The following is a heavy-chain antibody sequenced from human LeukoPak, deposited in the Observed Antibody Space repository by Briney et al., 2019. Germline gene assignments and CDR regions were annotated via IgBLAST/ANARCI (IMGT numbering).Heavy chain of an antibody. CDR2: ISWNSGSI. J-gene: IGHJ4*02. Sequence: GGSLRLSCAASGFTFDDYAMHWVRQAPGKGLGWVSGISWNSGSIGYADSVKGRFTISRDNAKNSLYLQMNSLRAEDTALYYCAKAVSQHHFANWGQGTLVTVSS. CDR3: AKAVSQHHFAN. CDR1: GFTFDDYA. V-gene: IGHV3-9*01. D-gene: IGHD2-2*01.